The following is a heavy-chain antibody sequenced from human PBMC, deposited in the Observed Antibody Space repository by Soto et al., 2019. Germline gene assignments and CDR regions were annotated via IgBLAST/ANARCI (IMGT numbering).Heavy chain of an antibody. Sequence: QVQLVQSGGEVKKPGASVKVSCKASGYTFADSGISWVRQAPGQGLAWLGWSSAYNGDTEYAQKFQGRVTMTTDTSTSTAYMELRSLTSDDPAVYSCARVRAAALVPFDFWSQGTLVTVSS. D-gene: IGHD2-2*01. CDR2: SSAYNGDT. V-gene: IGHV1-18*01. CDR1: GYTFADSG. J-gene: IGHJ4*02. CDR3: ARVRAAALVPFDF.